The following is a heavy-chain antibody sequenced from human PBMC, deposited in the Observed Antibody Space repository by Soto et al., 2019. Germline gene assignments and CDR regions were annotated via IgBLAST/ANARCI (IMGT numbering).Heavy chain of an antibody. CDR3: AKDFLRGYCSGGTCLGMDV. CDR1: GFTFSRNI. J-gene: IGHJ6*02. CDR2: ISHDGSHK. V-gene: IGHV3-30*18. Sequence: QPGGSLRLSCAASGFTFSRNIMHWVRQAPGKRLEWVAVISHDGSHKYYEDSVKGRFTISGDNSKNTLYLQMNSLRAEDTAVYYCAKDFLRGYCSGGTCLGMDVWGQGTTVTVSS. D-gene: IGHD2-15*01.